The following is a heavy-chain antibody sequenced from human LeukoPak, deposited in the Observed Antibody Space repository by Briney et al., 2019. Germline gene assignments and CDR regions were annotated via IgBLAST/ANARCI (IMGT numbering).Heavy chain of an antibody. D-gene: IGHD3-10*01. V-gene: IGHV5-51*01. Sequence: GESLKISCKGSGYIFTNYWIAWVRQMPGKGLEWMGIIYPGDSDTRYSPSFQGQVTISVDKSINTAYLQWSSLKASDSAMYYCARQFTMVRLPDNWGQGTLVTVSS. CDR1: GYIFTNYW. CDR3: ARQFTMVRLPDN. CDR2: IYPGDSDT. J-gene: IGHJ1*01.